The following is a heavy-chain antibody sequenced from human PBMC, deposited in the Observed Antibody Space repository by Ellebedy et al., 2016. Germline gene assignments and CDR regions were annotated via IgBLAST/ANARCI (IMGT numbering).Heavy chain of an antibody. D-gene: IGHD2-21*01. CDR1: GFTFSSYA. V-gene: IGHV3-23*01. CDR2: ISGSGGST. CDR3: AKDLVAAQFRLYYYGLDV. Sequence: GESLKISXAASGFTFSSYAMSWVRQAPGKGLEWVSAISGSGGSTYYADSVKGRFTISRDNSKTTLYLQMNSLRAEDTAVYYCAKDLVAAQFRLYYYGLDVWGQGTTVTVSS. J-gene: IGHJ6*02.